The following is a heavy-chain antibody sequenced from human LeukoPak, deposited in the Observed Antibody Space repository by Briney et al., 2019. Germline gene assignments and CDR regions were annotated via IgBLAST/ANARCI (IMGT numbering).Heavy chain of an antibody. J-gene: IGHJ5*02. CDR1: GYTFTNYG. V-gene: IGHV1-2*02. CDR2: INPNSGGT. Sequence: ASVKVSCKASGYTFTNYGITWVRQAPGQGLEWMGWINPNSGGTKYPQKFQGRVTMTRDTSISTAYLEVSRLRSDDTAVYYCARKYDILTGQSNWFDPWGQGTLVTVSS. D-gene: IGHD3-9*01. CDR3: ARKYDILTGQSNWFDP.